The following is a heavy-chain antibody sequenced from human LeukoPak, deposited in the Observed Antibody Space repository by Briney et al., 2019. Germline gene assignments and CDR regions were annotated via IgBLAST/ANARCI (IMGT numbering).Heavy chain of an antibody. J-gene: IGHJ4*02. CDR2: ISGSGGST. CDR1: GFTFSSYA. Sequence: GGSLRLSCAASGFTFSSYAMSWVRQAPGKGLEWVSAISGSGGSTYYADSVKGRFTISRDNSKNTRYLQMNSLRAEDTAVYYCAKGSGYSSSWYYPDYWGQGTLVTVSS. V-gene: IGHV3-23*01. D-gene: IGHD6-13*01. CDR3: AKGSGYSSSWYYPDY.